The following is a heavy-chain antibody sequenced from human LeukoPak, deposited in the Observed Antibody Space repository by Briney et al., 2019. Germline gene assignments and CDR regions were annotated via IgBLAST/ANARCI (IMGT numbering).Heavy chain of an antibody. V-gene: IGHV4-30-4*08. CDR1: GGSISSGDYY. J-gene: IGHJ3*02. CDR3: ARGSSDGAFDI. CDR2: ICYSGST. D-gene: IGHD5-24*01. Sequence: SETLSLTCTVSGGSISSGDYYWSWIRQPPGKGLEWIGYICYSGSTYYNPSLKSRVTISVDTSKNQFSLKLSSVTAADTAVNYCARGSSDGAFDIWGQGTMVTVSS.